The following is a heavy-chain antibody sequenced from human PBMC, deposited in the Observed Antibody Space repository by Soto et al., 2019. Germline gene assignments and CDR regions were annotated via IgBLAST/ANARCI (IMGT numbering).Heavy chain of an antibody. Sequence: QVQLQESGPGLVKPSQTLSLTCTVSGGSINSDDYYWSWIRQHPGKGLQWIAYIYHTGITYRNPSLKRRITMSVDTAKHQCSRNLSSVTAADTAMYYCVRGPPKIGNWFDPWGQGTLVTVSS. V-gene: IGHV4-31*03. D-gene: IGHD3-10*01. CDR3: VRGPPKIGNWFDP. CDR2: IYHTGIT. CDR1: GGSINSDDYY. J-gene: IGHJ5*02.